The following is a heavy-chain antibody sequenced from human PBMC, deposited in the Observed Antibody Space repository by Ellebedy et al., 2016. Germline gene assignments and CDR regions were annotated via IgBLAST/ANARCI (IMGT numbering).Heavy chain of an antibody. CDR3: ASCGGDCYSGYYYYMDV. D-gene: IGHD2-21*01. Sequence: SETLSLXXAVSGGSISSGGYSWSWIRQPPGKGLEWIGSIYYSGSTYYNPSLESRVTISVDTSKNQFSLKLSSVTAADTAVYYCASCGGDCYSGYYYYMDVWGKGTTVTVSS. CDR1: GGSISSGGYS. J-gene: IGHJ6*03. CDR2: IYYSGST. V-gene: IGHV4-39*01.